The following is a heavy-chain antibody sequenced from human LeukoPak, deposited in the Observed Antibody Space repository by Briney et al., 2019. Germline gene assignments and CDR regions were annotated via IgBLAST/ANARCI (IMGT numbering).Heavy chain of an antibody. CDR3: ARGGYDSSSNFRIDY. CDR2: IYTSGGT. J-gene: IGHJ4*02. V-gene: IGHV4-4*07. D-gene: IGHD3-22*01. Sequence: SETLSLTCTVSGGSISSYYWSWIRQPAGKGLEWIGRIYTSGGTNYNPSLNSRVTISVGKSKNQFSLKLSSVTAADTAVYYCARGGYDSSSNFRIDYWGQGALVTVSS. CDR1: GGSISSYY.